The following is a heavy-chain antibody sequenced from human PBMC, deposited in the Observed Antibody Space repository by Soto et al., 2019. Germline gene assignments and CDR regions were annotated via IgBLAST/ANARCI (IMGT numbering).Heavy chain of an antibody. CDR3: ARAYSSRRPDYYYCGMDV. CDR2: IIPILGIA. CDR1: GGTFSSYT. J-gene: IGHJ6*02. D-gene: IGHD6-13*01. Sequence: QVQLVQSGAEVKKPGSSVKVSCKASGGTFSSYTISWVRQAPGQGLEWMGRIIPILGIANYAQKFQGRGTITADKXTXPXXREMSSLRSEDTAVYYCARAYSSRRPDYYYCGMDVWGQGTTVTVSS. V-gene: IGHV1-69*02.